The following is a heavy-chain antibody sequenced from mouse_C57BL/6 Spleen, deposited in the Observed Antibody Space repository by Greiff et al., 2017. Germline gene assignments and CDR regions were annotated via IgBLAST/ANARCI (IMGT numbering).Heavy chain of an antibody. Sequence: EVKLMESGEGLVKPGGSLKLSCAASGFTFSSYAMSWVRQTPEKRLEWVAYISSGGDYIYYADTVKGRFTISRDNARNTLYLQMSSLKSEDTAMXYCTRDLGSSYYAMDYWGQGTSVTVSS. J-gene: IGHJ4*01. CDR3: TRDLGSSYYAMDY. D-gene: IGHD1-1*01. CDR1: GFTFSSYA. V-gene: IGHV5-9-1*02. CDR2: ISSGGDYI.